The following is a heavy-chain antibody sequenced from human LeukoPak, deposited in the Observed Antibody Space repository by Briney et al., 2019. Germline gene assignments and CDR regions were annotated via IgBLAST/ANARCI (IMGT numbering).Heavy chain of an antibody. V-gene: IGHV4-59*08. J-gene: IGHJ4*02. Sequence: SETLSLTCTVSGGSISTYYWSWIRQPPGKGLEWIGYIYYSGSTNYNPSLKSRVTISLDTSKNQFSLKLSSVTAADTAVYYCARHLYYDSSGLYYFDYWGQGTLVTVSS. D-gene: IGHD3-22*01. CDR3: ARHLYYDSSGLYYFDY. CDR1: GGSISTYY. CDR2: IYYSGST.